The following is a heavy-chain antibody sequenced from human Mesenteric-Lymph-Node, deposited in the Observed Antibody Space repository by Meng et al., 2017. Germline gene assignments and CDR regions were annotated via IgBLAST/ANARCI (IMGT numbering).Heavy chain of an antibody. CDR3: ARAPWLENMDYYYGMDV. V-gene: IGHV1-69*06. CDR1: GYTFTSYY. CDR2: IIPIFGTA. D-gene: IGHD6-19*01. J-gene: IGHJ6*02. Sequence: SVKVSCKASGYTFTSYYMHWVRQAPGQGLEWMGGIIPIFGTANYAQKFQGRVTITADKSTSTAYMELSSLRSEDTAVYYCARAPWLENMDYYYGMDVWGQGTTVTVSS.